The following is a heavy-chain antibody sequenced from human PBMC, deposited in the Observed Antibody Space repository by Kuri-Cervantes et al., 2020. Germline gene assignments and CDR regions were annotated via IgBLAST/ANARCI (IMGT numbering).Heavy chain of an antibody. Sequence: GESLKISCAASGFTFSSYSMNRVRQAPGKGLEWVSSISSSSSYIYYADSVKGRFTISRDNAKNSLYLQMNSLRAEDTAVYYCATLSDMYQLLLDYWGQGTLVTVSS. CDR3: ATLSDMYQLLLDY. J-gene: IGHJ4*02. V-gene: IGHV3-21*01. CDR2: ISSSSSYI. D-gene: IGHD2-2*01. CDR1: GFTFSSYS.